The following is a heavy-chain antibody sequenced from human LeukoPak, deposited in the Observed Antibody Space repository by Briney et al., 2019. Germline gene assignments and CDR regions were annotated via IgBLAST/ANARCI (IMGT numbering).Heavy chain of an antibody. J-gene: IGHJ2*01. V-gene: IGHV1-18*01. Sequence: PGASVKVSCKASGYTFTSYGISWVRQAPGQGLEWMGWISAYNGNTNYAQKLQGRVTMTTDTSTSTAYMELRSLRSDDTAVYYCARPTVGDYPRVWYFDLWGRGTLVTVSS. CDR2: ISAYNGNT. CDR3: ARPTVGDYPRVWYFDL. CDR1: GYTFTSYG. D-gene: IGHD4-17*01.